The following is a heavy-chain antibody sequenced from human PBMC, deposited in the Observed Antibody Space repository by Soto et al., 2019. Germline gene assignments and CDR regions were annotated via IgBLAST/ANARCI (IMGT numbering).Heavy chain of an antibody. D-gene: IGHD3-22*01. CDR2: INSDGSST. CDR3: ARDRPYYDSSGYYYYYYGMDV. Sequence: EVQLVESGGGLVQPGGSLRLSCAASGFTSSSYWMHWVRQAPGKGLVWVSRINSDGSSTSYADSVKGRFTISRDNAKNTLYLQMNSLRAEDTAVYYCARDRPYYDSSGYYYYYYGMDVWGQGTTVTVSS. J-gene: IGHJ6*02. CDR1: GFTSSSYW. V-gene: IGHV3-74*01.